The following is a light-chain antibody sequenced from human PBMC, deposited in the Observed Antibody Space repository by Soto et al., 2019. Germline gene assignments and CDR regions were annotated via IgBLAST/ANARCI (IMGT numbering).Light chain of an antibody. CDR2: DVS. Sequence: QSALTQPASVSGSPGQSITISCTGTSSDVGGYNYVSWYQQHPGKAPKLMIYDVSNRPSGVSNRFSGSKSGNTAYLTISGLQAEEEADYYCSSYTSSSWVFGGGTKLTVL. CDR1: SSDVGGYNY. J-gene: IGLJ3*02. CDR3: SSYTSSSWV. V-gene: IGLV2-14*01.